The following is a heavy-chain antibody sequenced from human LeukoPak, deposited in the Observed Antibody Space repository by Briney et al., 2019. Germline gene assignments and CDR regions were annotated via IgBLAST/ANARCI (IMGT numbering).Heavy chain of an antibody. D-gene: IGHD3-22*01. CDR3: ATSFGPHSSGYNVDY. CDR1: GYTFTGYY. CDR2: IIPIFGTA. Sequence: SVKVSCRASGYTFTGYYMHWVRQAPGQGLEWMGGIIPIFGTANYAQKFQGRVTITADESTSTAYMELSSLRSEDTAVYYCATSFGPHSSGYNVDYWGQGTLVTVSS. J-gene: IGHJ4*02. V-gene: IGHV1-69*13.